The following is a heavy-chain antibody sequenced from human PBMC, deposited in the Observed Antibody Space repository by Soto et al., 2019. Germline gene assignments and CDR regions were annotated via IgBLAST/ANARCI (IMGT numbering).Heavy chain of an antibody. V-gene: IGHV1-18*01. J-gene: IGHJ4*02. CDR1: GFTLTNYG. CDR3: ASRSGQLPYYVDY. CDR2: INSYSGST. Sequence: GASVKVSCKASGFTLTNYGIGWVRQAPGQGLEWMGWINSYSGSTNYAQKLQGRVTMTRDTSTSTAYMELRSLRSDDTAVYYCASRSGQLPYYVDYWGQGTLVTVSS. D-gene: IGHD5-18*01.